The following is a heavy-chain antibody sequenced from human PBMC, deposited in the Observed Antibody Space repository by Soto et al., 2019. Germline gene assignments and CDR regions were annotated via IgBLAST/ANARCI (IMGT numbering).Heavy chain of an antibody. Sequence: QVQLQESGPGLVKPSQTLSLTCTVSGGSISSGGYYWSWIRQHPGKGLEWIGYIYYSGSTYYNPSLKSRVTISVDTSKNQFSLKLSFVAAADTAVYYCARGGISYAGGMDVWGQGTTVTVSS. V-gene: IGHV4-31*03. CDR2: IYYSGST. J-gene: IGHJ6*02. CDR3: ARGGISYAGGMDV. D-gene: IGHD2-15*01. CDR1: GGSISSGGYY.